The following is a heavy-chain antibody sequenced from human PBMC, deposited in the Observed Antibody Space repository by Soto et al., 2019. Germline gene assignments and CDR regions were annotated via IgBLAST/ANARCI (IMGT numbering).Heavy chain of an antibody. D-gene: IGHD5-18*01. Sequence: PSETLSLTCTVSGDSVSRDNYYWTWIRQPPGKGLEWIGYIYSSGSTNYNPSLKSRVTISLDTSTNQFSLKLTSVTAADTAVYYCARDIRGYSRAFDYWGQGALVTVSS. CDR2: IYSSGST. V-gene: IGHV4-61*01. CDR1: GDSVSRDNYY. CDR3: ARDIRGYSRAFDY. J-gene: IGHJ4*02.